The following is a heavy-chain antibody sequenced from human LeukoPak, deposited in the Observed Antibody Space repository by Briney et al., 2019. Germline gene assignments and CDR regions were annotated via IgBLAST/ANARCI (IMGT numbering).Heavy chain of an antibody. Sequence: GGSLRLSCAASGFAFSSYWMHWVRQAPGKGLVWVSRIKSDGSSTNYADSVMGRFTISRDNAKNTLYLQMNSLRAEDTAVYYCAREDTGVAFDIWGQGTTVTV. CDR3: AREDTGVAFDI. CDR2: IKSDGSST. D-gene: IGHD2-8*01. J-gene: IGHJ3*02. CDR1: GFAFSSYW. V-gene: IGHV3-74*01.